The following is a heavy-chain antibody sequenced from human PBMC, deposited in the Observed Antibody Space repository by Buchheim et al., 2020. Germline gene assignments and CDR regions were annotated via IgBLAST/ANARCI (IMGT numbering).Heavy chain of an antibody. V-gene: IGHV3-48*02. J-gene: IGHJ6*03. CDR2: VSSGSYPI. CDR3: AREGFSIFDMDV. Sequence: EVQLVESGGGLVQPGGSLRLSCTASGFTFGPYSMDWVRQAPGKGLEWVSYVSSGSYPIYYADSVKGRFTISRDDANNSLYLKLDGLRDDDTAVYYCAREGFSIFDMDVWGKGTT. D-gene: IGHD3-3*01. CDR1: GFTFGPYS.